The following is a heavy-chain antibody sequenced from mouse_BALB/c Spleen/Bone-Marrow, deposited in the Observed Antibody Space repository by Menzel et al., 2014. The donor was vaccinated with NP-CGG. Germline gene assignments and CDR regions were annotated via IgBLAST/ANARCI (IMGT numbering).Heavy chain of an antibody. J-gene: IGHJ4*01. CDR2: IRNKANGYTT. CDR3: ARDDYYAMDY. V-gene: IGHV7-3*02. CDR1: GFTFTDYY. Sequence: EVELMESGGGLVQPGGSLRLSCATSGFTFTDYYMSWVRQPPGKALEWLGFIRNKANGYTTEYSASVKGRFTISRDNSQSILYLQMNTLRAEDSATYYCARDDYYAMDYWGQGTSVTVSS.